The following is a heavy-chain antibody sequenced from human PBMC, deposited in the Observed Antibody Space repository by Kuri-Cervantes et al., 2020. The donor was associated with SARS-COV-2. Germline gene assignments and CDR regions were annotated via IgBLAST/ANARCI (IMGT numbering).Heavy chain of an antibody. CDR3: ARDSSIVVGRKGYYGMDV. CDR2: IFTDDKT. Sequence: GGSLRLSCRASGFSFSDYAIHWVRRAPGKGLEWVSVIFTDDKTYYADSVKGRFTISRDNAKNSLYLQMNSLRVEDTAVYYCARDSSIVVGRKGYYGMDVWGQGTTVTVSS. CDR1: GFSFSDYA. V-gene: IGHV3-69-1*01. J-gene: IGHJ6*02. D-gene: IGHD2-2*01.